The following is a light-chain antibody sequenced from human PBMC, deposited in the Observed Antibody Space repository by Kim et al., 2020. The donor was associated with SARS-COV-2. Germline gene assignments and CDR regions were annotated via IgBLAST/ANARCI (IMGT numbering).Light chain of an antibody. CDR1: SSNIGAGYD. CDR2: GNS. CDR3: QSYDSSLSGWV. J-gene: IGLJ3*02. Sequence: QSVLTQPPSVSGAPGQRVTISCTGSSSNIGAGYDVHWYQQLPGTAPKLLIYGNSNRPSGVPDRFSGSKSGTSASLAITGLQAEDEADYYCQSYDSSLSGWVCGGGNQLTVL. V-gene: IGLV1-40*01.